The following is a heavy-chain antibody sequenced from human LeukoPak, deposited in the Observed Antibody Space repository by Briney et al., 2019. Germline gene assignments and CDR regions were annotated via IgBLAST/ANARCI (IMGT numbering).Heavy chain of an antibody. V-gene: IGHV4-34*01. CDR2: INHSGST. CDR1: GGSFGGYY. D-gene: IGHD2-8*01. CDR3: ARGLYPDY. Sequence: PSETLSLTCAVYGGSFGGYYWSWIRQPPGKGLEWIGEINHSGSTNYNPSLKSRVTISVDTSKNQFSLKLSSVTAADTAVYYCARGLYPDYWGQGTLVTVSS. J-gene: IGHJ4*02.